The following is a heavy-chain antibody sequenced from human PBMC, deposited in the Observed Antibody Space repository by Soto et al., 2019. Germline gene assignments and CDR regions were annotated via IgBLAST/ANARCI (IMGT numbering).Heavy chain of an antibody. J-gene: IGHJ5*02. CDR3: ARGQEGWFDP. CDR2: INHSGST. V-gene: IGHV4-34*01. CDR1: GGSFSGYY. Sequence: SETLSLTCAVYGGSFSGYYWSWIRQPPGKGLEWIGEINHSGSTNYNPSLKSRVTISVDTSKNQFSLKLSSVTAADTAVYYCARGQEGWFDPWGQGTLVTVSS.